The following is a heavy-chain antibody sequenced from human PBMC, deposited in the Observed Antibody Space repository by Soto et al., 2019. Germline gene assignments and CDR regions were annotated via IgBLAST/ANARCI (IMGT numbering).Heavy chain of an antibody. CDR1: GGSICSSGYY. J-gene: IGHJ6*02. CDR3: AKTAVAGTFGYYYYGMDV. D-gene: IGHD6-19*01. V-gene: IGHV4-39*01. CDR2: IYYSGST. Sequence: SETLSLTCTVSGGSICSSGYYWGWIRQPPGKGLEWIGSIYYSGSTYYNPSLKSRVTISVDTSKNQFSLKLSSVTAADTAVYYCAKTAVAGTFGYYYYGMDVWGQGTTLTLSS.